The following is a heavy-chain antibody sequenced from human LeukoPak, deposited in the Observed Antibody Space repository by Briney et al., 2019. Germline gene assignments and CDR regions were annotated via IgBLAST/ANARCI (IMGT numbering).Heavy chain of an antibody. CDR1: GFTFSSYS. Sequence: GGSPRLSCAASGFTFSSYSMNWVRQAPGKGLEWVANIKQGGSEKYYVDSVKGRFTISRDNAKNSLYLQMNSLRAEDTAVYYCARRVGYCSSTSCYGGYYYYYGMDVWGQGTTVTVSS. CDR3: ARRVGYCSSTSCYGGYYYYYGMDV. J-gene: IGHJ6*02. CDR2: IKQGGSEK. D-gene: IGHD2-2*01. V-gene: IGHV3-7*01.